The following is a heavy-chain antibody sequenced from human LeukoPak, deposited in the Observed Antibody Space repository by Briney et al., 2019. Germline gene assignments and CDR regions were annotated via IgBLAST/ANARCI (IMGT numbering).Heavy chain of an antibody. CDR1: GYTFTDYY. D-gene: IGHD2-15*01. CDR2: INPNSGGT. V-gene: IGHV1-2*02. J-gene: IGHJ4*02. Sequence: GASVKVSCKVSGYTFTDYYMHWVRQAPGQGLEWMGWINPNSGGTNYAQKFQGRVTMTRDTSISTAYMELSRLRSDDTAVYYCARVRYCSGGGCYFYGYWGQGTLVTVSS. CDR3: ARVRYCSGGGCYFYGY.